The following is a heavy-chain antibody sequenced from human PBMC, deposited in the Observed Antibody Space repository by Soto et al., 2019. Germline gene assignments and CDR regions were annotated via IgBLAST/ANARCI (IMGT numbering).Heavy chain of an antibody. D-gene: IGHD6-13*01. CDR3: ARVPAGYSSSWNYYYYGMGV. J-gene: IGHJ6*02. CDR2: IYTSGST. CDR1: GGSISSYD. V-gene: IGHV4-4*07. Sequence: SETLSLTCTVSGGSISSYDWSWIRQPAGKGLEWIGRIYTSGSTNYNPSLKSRVTMSVDTSKNQFSLKLSSVTAADTAVYYCARVPAGYSSSWNYYYYGMGVWGQGTTVTVSS.